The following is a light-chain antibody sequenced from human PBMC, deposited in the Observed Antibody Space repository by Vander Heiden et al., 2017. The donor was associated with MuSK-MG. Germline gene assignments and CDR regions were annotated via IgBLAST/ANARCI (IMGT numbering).Light chain of an antibody. J-gene: IGLJ3*02. V-gene: IGLV1-40*01. CDR2: RNS. Sequence: QSVLTQPPSVSGAPGQRVTISCTGSSSNIGAGYDVHWYQHLPGTSPKLLIYRNSNRPSGVPDRFSGSTSGTSASLASTGLQADDEADYFCHSYDSSISAWVFGGGTKLTVL. CDR3: HSYDSSISAWV. CDR1: SSNIGAGYD.